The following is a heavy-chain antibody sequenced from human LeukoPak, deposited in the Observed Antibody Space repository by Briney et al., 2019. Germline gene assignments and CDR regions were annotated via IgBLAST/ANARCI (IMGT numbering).Heavy chain of an antibody. CDR2: IYYSGNT. CDR1: GGSISSYY. J-gene: IGHJ4*02. CDR3: ARNTYFDY. Sequence: SETLCLTCTVSGGSISSYYWSWIRQPPGKGLEWIGYIYYSGNTNYNPSLKSRVTVSIDTSKNQFSLKLSSVTAADTAMYYCARNTYFDYWGQGTLVTVSS. V-gene: IGHV4-59*01.